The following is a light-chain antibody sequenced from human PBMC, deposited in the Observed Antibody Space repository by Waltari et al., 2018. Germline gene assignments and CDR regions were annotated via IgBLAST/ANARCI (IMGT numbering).Light chain of an antibody. CDR3: QQTSSRRT. CDR2: AAS. J-gene: IGKJ1*01. Sequence: DIQMTQSPSSLSASVGDRVTITCRASQSISTHLNWYQQKPGKAPKLLIYAASSLQSGVPSRFSGSGSGTDFTLTINSLQPEDFATYYCQQTSSRRTFGQGTKVEIK. CDR1: QSISTH. V-gene: IGKV1-39*01.